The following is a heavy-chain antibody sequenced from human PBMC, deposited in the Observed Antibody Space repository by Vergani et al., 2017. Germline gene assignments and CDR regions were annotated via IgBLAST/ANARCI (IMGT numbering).Heavy chain of an antibody. D-gene: IGHD4-17*01. CDR1: GFTVSSNY. CDR2: IYSGGST. CDR3: ARDPGGDYAFFWFDP. J-gene: IGHJ5*02. Sequence: EVQLVESGGGLVQPGGSLRLSCAASGFTVSSNYMSWVRPAPGKGLEWVSVIYSGGSTYYADSVKGRFTISRDNSKNTLYLQMNSLRAEDTAVYYCARDPGGDYAFFWFDPWGQGTLVTVSS. V-gene: IGHV3-66*02.